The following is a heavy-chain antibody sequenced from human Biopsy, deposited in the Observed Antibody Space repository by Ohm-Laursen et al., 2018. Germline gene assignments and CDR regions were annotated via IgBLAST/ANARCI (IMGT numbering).Heavy chain of an antibody. Sequence: SLRLSCTAPGFTFSSYGMHWVRQAPGKGLEWVAVIWYDGSNKYYADSVKGRFTISRDNSKNTLFLQMNNLRAEDTAVYYCARDRYYGSANYFGYYNMDVWGQGTTVTASS. CDR1: GFTFSSYG. CDR2: IWYDGSNK. D-gene: IGHD3-10*01. J-gene: IGHJ6*02. V-gene: IGHV3-33*01. CDR3: ARDRYYGSANYFGYYNMDV.